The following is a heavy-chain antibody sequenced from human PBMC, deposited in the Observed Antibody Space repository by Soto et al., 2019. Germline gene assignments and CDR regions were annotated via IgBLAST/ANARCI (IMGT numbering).Heavy chain of an antibody. CDR3: AREAYSSGLNWFDP. Sequence: EVQLVESGGGLVQPGGSLRLSCAASGFTFSSYSMNWVRQAPGKGLEWVSYISSSSSTIYYAVSVKGRFTISRDNAKNSLYLQMNSLRDEDTAVYYCAREAYSSGLNWFDPWGQGTLVTVSS. CDR1: GFTFSSYS. D-gene: IGHD6-19*01. J-gene: IGHJ5*02. CDR2: ISSSSSTI. V-gene: IGHV3-48*02.